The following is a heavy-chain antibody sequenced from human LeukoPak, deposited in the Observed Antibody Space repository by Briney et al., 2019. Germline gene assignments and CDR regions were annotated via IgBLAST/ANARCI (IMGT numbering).Heavy chain of an antibody. V-gene: IGHV1-18*01. CDR1: GYTFTIYG. J-gene: IGHJ3*02. Sequence: AGVTVSCTASGYTFTIYGISWVREAPGQGGGWMGWISTYSANTNYAQKFQGRVTLTTHTSTTTAYMELRSLRSDDTAMYYCARDPCSGGSCHDAFDIWGQGTKVTVSS. D-gene: IGHD2-15*01. CDR3: ARDPCSGGSCHDAFDI. CDR2: ISTYSANT.